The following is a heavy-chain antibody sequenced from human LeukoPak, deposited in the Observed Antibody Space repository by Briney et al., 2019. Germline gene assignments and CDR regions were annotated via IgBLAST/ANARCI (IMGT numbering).Heavy chain of an antibody. CDR3: ARQLYSSGDAFDY. D-gene: IGHD6-19*01. J-gene: IGHJ4*02. CDR2: IYPGDSDT. V-gene: IGHV5-51*01. Sequence: GESLKIPCKGSGYSFPTYWIGWVRQMPGKGLEWMGIIYPGDSDTRYSPSFQGQVTISVDKSISTAYLQWSSLKASDSAMYYCARQLYSSGDAFDYWGQGTLVTVSS. CDR1: GYSFPTYW.